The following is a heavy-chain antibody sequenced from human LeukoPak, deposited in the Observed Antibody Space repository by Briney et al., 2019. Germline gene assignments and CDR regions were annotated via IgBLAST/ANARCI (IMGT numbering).Heavy chain of an antibody. D-gene: IGHD3-22*01. CDR3: ARVIPRGYYDSSGYLFDY. J-gene: IGHJ4*02. V-gene: IGHV3-30*02. CDR2: IRYDGSNK. Sequence: GGSLRLSCAAPGFTFSSCGMHWVRQAPGKGLEWVAFIRYDGSNKYYADSVKGRFTISRDNSKNTLYLQMNSLRAEDTAVYYCARVIPRGYYDSSGYLFDYWGQGTLVTVSS. CDR1: GFTFSSCG.